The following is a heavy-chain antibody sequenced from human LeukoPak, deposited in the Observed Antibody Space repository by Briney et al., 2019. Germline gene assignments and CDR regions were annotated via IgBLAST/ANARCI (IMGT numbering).Heavy chain of an antibody. D-gene: IGHD3-3*01. CDR3: ARDERFLEWLLADLPIWDNWFDP. J-gene: IGHJ5*02. Sequence: SQTLSLTFAISGDSVSSNSAAWNWIRQSPSRGLEWLGRTYYRSKWYNDYAVSVKSRITINPDTSKNQFSLQLNSVTPEDTAVYYCARDERFLEWLLADLPIWDNWFDPWGQGTLVTVSS. CDR2: TYYRSKWYN. CDR1: GDSVSSNSAA. V-gene: IGHV6-1*01.